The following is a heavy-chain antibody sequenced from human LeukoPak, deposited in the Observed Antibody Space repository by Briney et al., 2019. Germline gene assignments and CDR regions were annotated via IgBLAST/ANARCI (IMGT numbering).Heavy chain of an antibody. CDR3: AKDGRRLVRGYYYYYMDV. Sequence: GGSLRLSCAASGFIFDDFTMHWVRQAPGKGLEWVSLISWDGDSTYYADSVKGRFTISRDNSKNSLYLQMNSLRTKDTALYYCAKDGRRLVRGYYYYYMDVWGKGTTVTISS. J-gene: IGHJ6*03. CDR1: GFIFDDFT. CDR2: ISWDGDST. V-gene: IGHV3-43*01. D-gene: IGHD6-19*01.